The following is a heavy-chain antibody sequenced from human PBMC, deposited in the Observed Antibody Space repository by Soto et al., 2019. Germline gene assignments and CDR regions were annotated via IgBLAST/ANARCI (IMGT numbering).Heavy chain of an antibody. CDR2: INHSGST. CDR1: GGSFSGYY. CDR3: ARTGSSWYGDYFDY. J-gene: IGHJ4*02. Sequence: QVQLQQWGAGLLKPSETLSLTCAVYGGSFSGYYWSWIRQPPGKGLEWIGEINHSGSTNYNPSLKSRVTISVDTSKNRFSLKLSSVTAADTAVYYCARTGSSWYGDYFDYWGQGTLVTVSS. D-gene: IGHD6-13*01. V-gene: IGHV4-34*01.